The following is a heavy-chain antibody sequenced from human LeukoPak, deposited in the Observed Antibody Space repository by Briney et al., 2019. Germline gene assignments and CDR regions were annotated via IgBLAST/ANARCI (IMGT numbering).Heavy chain of an antibody. D-gene: IGHD5/OR15-5a*01. CDR1: GFTFSSYS. J-gene: IGHJ4*02. CDR3: AKPHIRMSTVCFFDS. Sequence: GGSLRLSCAASGFTFSSYSMNWVRQAPGKGLEWVSSISSSSSYIYYADSVKGRFTIPRDNAKNSLYLQMNSLRAEDTAIYYCAKPHIRMSTVCFFDSWGQGTRVTVSS. V-gene: IGHV3-21*04. CDR2: ISSSSSYI.